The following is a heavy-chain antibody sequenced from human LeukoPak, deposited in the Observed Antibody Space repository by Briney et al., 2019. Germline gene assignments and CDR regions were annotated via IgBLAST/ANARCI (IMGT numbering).Heavy chain of an antibody. J-gene: IGHJ3*02. CDR1: GFTFSSYS. CDR2: ISSSSSYI. V-gene: IGHV3-21*01. D-gene: IGHD6-6*01. CDR3: ARDRYSSSSMGAFDI. Sequence: PGGSLRLSCAASGFTFSSYSMNWVRQAPGKGLEWVSSISSSSSYIYYADSVKGRFTISRVNAKNSLYLQMNSLRAEDTAVYYCARDRYSSSSMGAFDIWGQGTMVTVSS.